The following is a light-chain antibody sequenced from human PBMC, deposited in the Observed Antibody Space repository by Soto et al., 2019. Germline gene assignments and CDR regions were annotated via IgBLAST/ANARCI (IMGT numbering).Light chain of an antibody. CDR1: SSDVGRYNY. Sequence: QSALTQPASVSGCPGQSITISCTGTSSDVGRYNYVSWYQQHPGKAPKLMIHDVSNRPSGVSDRFSGSKSGNTASLTISGLQAEDEADYYCSSYTSSSTLYAFGTGTKVTVL. J-gene: IGLJ1*01. CDR2: DVS. V-gene: IGLV2-14*01. CDR3: SSYTSSSTLYA.